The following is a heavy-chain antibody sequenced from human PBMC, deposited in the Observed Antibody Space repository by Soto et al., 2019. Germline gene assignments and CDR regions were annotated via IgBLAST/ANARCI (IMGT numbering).Heavy chain of an antibody. CDR3: VRVGGSGCTLDF. CDR1: GYTFTAFA. CDR2: INAGNGDT. Sequence: GASVKVSCKTSGYTFTAFAVHWVRQASGQRLEWMGWINAGNGDTKSSQNLQGRVTITRDTSASTVYMELSSLRSEDTAVYYCVRVGGSGCTLDFWGQGTLVTVSS. J-gene: IGHJ4*02. V-gene: IGHV1-3*01. D-gene: IGHD6-25*01.